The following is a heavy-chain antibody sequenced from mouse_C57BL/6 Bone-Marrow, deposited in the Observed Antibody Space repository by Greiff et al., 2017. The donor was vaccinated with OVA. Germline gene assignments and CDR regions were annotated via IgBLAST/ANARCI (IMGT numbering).Heavy chain of an antibody. J-gene: IGHJ2*01. CDR2: IDPENGDT. D-gene: IGHD2-1*01. CDR1: GFNIKDDY. CDR3: TSYGNFDY. V-gene: IGHV14-4*01. Sequence: SGAELVRPGASVKLSCTASGFNIKDDYMHWVKQRPEQGLEWIGWIDPENGDTEYASKFQGKATITADTSSNTAYLQLSSLTSEDTAVYYCTSYGNFDYWGQGTTRTVSS.